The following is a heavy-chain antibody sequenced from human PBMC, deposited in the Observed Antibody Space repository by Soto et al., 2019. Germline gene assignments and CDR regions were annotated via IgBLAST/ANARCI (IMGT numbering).Heavy chain of an antibody. D-gene: IGHD3-16*01. CDR3: AKELGENRYAVGFDY. Sequence: GGSLRLSCAASGFTFSSYGMHWVRQAPGKGLEWVAVISYDGSNKYYADSVKGRFTISRDNSKNTLYLQMNSLRAEDTAVYYCAKELGENRYAVGFDYWGQGTLVTVSS. V-gene: IGHV3-30*18. CDR1: GFTFSSYG. CDR2: ISYDGSNK. J-gene: IGHJ4*02.